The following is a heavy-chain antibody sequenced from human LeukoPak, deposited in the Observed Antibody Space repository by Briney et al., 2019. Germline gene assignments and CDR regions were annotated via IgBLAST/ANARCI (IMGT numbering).Heavy chain of an antibody. J-gene: IGHJ3*02. V-gene: IGHV4-39*07. CDR2: IYYSGST. CDR3: ARDRYCSSTSCYHDAFDI. Sequence: SETLSLTCTVSGGSISSSSYYWGWIRQPPGKGLEWIGSIYYSGSTYYNPSLKSRVTISVDTSKNQFSLKLSSVTAADTAVYYCARDRYCSSTSCYHDAFDIWGQGTMVTVSS. D-gene: IGHD2-2*01. CDR1: GGSISSSSYY.